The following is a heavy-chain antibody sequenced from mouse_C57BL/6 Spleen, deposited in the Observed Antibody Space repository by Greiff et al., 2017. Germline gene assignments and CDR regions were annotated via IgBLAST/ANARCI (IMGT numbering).Heavy chain of an antibody. J-gene: IGHJ1*03. Sequence: EVKLVESGGGLVQPGESLKLSCESNEYEFPSHDMSWVRTTPEKRLELVAALNSDGGSTYYPDTMERRFIISRDNTKKTLYLQMSSLRSEDTAVYYGARQVLTGHWYFDVWGTGTTVTVSS. V-gene: IGHV5-2*03. CDR2: LNSDGGST. CDR1: EYEFPSHD. CDR3: ARQVLTGHWYFDV. D-gene: IGHD4-1*01.